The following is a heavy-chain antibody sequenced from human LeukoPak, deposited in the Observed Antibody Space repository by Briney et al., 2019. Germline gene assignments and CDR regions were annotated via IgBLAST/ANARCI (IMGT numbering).Heavy chain of an antibody. CDR1: EFTFGNYW. CDR2: IRQDGNEF. CDR3: ARERFHGSGAPKFDY. J-gene: IGHJ4*02. D-gene: IGHD3-10*01. Sequence: GGSLRLSCAASEFTFGNYWMSWVRQVPGKGPEWVANIRQDGNEFYYVDSVKGRFTISRDNAKNSLYLQMNSLRVEDTAVYYCARERFHGSGAPKFDYWGQGILVTVSS. V-gene: IGHV3-7*01.